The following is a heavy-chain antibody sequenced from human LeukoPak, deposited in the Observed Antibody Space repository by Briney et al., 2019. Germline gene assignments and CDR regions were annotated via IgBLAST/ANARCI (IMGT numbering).Heavy chain of an antibody. J-gene: IGHJ4*02. CDR2: IYYNGAT. CDR1: GGSINSGGYY. CDR3: ARELEMGTYYFDY. Sequence: PSETLSLTCTVSGGSINSGGYYWSWIRQHPGKGLEWIGYIYYNGATYHKPSLQSQVTISLDTSKNQFSLRLSSATAADTAVYYCARELEMGTYYFDYWGQGTLVTVSS. D-gene: IGHD5-24*01. V-gene: IGHV4-31*01.